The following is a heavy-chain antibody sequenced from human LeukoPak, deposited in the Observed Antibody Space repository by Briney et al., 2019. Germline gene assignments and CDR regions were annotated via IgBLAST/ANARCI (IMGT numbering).Heavy chain of an antibody. CDR3: ARHGGYDFWSGYNWLDP. CDR1: GYSFTSYW. V-gene: IGHV5-51*01. J-gene: IGHJ5*02. Sequence: GESLKISCKGSGYSFTSYWIGWVRQMPGKGLERMGIIYPGDSDTRYSPSFQGQVTISADKSISTAYLQWSSLKASDTAMYYCARHGGYDFWSGYNWLDPWGQGTLVTVSS. D-gene: IGHD3-3*01. CDR2: IYPGDSDT.